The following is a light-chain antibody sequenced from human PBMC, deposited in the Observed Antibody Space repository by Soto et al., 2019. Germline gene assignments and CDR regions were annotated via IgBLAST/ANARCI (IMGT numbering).Light chain of an antibody. J-gene: IGKJ1*01. CDR3: QQYCSSRT. Sequence: EIVLTQSPGTLSLSPGERATLSCRASQSVRSSYLAWYQQKPGQAPRLLIYGASSRATGIPDRFSGSGSGTDFTLTISRLEPEDFAVYYCQQYCSSRTFGHWTKVEIK. CDR2: GAS. CDR1: QSVRSSY. V-gene: IGKV3-20*01.